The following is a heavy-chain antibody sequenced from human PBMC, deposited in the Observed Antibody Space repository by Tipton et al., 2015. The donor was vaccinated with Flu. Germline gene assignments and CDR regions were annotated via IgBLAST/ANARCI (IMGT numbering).Heavy chain of an antibody. CDR2: IYYSGST. CDR3: ARRRSSSNWYFDL. J-gene: IGHJ2*01. V-gene: IGHV4-59*01. Sequence: LRLSCTVSGGSISSYYWSWIRQPPGKGLEWIGYIYYSGSTNYNPSLKSRVTISVDTSKNQFSLKLSSVTAADTAVYYCARRRSSSNWYFDLWGRGTLVTVSS. D-gene: IGHD6-6*01. CDR1: GGSISSYY.